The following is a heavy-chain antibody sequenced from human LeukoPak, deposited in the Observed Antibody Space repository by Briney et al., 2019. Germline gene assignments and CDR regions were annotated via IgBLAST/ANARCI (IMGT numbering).Heavy chain of an antibody. CDR2: INAGNADT. D-gene: IGHD3-3*01. CDR1: GYPFTSYA. V-gene: IGHV1-3*03. CDR3: ARGIWSASRASYYMDV. J-gene: IGHJ6*03. Sequence: ASVKVSCKASGYPFTSYAIHWVRQAPGRRPEWMEWINAGNADTRYSQEFQGRVTIARDTSASTAYMEFSSLRSEDVAVYYCARGIWSASRASYYMDVWGKGTTVTVSS.